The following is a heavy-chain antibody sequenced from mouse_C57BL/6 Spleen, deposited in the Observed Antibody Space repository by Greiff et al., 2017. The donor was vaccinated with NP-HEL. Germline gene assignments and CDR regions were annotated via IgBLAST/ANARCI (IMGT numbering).Heavy chain of an antibody. CDR3: ARDYSNSHWYFDV. D-gene: IGHD2-5*01. CDR2: IDPSDSYT. CDR1: GYTFTSYW. V-gene: IGHV1-50*01. J-gene: IGHJ1*03. Sequence: QVQLQQPGAELVKPGASVKLSCKASGYTFTSYWMQWVKQRPGQGLVWIGEIDPSDSYTNYNQKFKGKATLTVDTSSSTAYMQLSSLTSEDSAVYYCARDYSNSHWYFDVWGTGTTVTVSS.